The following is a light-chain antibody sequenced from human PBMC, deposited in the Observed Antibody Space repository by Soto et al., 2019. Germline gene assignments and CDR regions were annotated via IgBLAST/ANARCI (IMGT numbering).Light chain of an antibody. V-gene: IGKV3-20*01. CDR3: QQYSTSLYT. CDR1: QSVSSNY. Sequence: EIVLTQSPGTLSLSPGERATLSCRASQSVSSNYLAWYQQKPGQAPRLLIYGASSRATGIPDRFSGSGSRADFTLTISRLELEDFAVYYCQQYSTSLYTVGQGTKLEIK. J-gene: IGKJ2*01. CDR2: GAS.